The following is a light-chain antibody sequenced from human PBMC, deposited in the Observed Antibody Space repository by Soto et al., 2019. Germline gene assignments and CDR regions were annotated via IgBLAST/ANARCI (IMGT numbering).Light chain of an antibody. V-gene: IGLV2-14*01. CDR2: EVR. J-gene: IGLJ3*02. Sequence: QSALTQPPSVPGSAGQSITISCSGTMRACGAYNLVSWYQQHPVTAPKLIIYEVRNRPSGISSRCSGSRSGNTASLTISGLQPEDEGDYYCSAYTARSTLVFGGGTKVTVL. CDR1: MRACGAYNL. CDR3: SAYTARSTLV.